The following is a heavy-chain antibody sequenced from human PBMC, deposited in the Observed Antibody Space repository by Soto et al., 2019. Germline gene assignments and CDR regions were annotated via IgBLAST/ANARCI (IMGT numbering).Heavy chain of an antibody. CDR2: ISSSSSYI. CDR3: ATQWLLTSDYYMDV. V-gene: IGHV3-21*01. D-gene: IGHD6-19*01. J-gene: IGHJ6*03. Sequence: EVQLVESGGGLVKPGGSLRLSCAASGFTFSSYSMNWVRQAPGKGLEWVSSISSSSSYIYYADSVKGRFTISRDNAKNSLYLQMNSLRAEDTAVYYCATQWLLTSDYYMDVWGKGTTVTVSS. CDR1: GFTFSSYS.